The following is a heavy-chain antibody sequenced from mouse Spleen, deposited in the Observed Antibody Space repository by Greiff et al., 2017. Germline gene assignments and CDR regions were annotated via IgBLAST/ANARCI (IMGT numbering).Heavy chain of an antibody. CDR3: ARHEAWFAY. CDR2: ISSGGGNT. J-gene: IGHJ3*01. Sequence: EVQLVESGGGLVKPGGSLKLSCAASGFTFSSYTMSWVRQTPAKRLEWVATISSGGGNTYYPDSVKGRFTISRDNARNTLYLQMSSLRSEDTAMYYCARHEAWFAYWGQGTLVTVSA. CDR1: GFTFSSYT. V-gene: IGHV5-9*04.